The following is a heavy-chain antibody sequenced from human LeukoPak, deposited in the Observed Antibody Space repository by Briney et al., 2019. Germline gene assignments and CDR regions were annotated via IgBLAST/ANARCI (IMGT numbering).Heavy chain of an antibody. CDR3: ARLAALDY. D-gene: IGHD6-13*01. Sequence: PSETLSLTCTVSGGSISSSSYYWGWIRQPPGKGPEWIGSIYYSGSTYYNPSLKSRVTISVDTSKNQFSLKLGSVTAADTAVYYCARLAALDYWGQGTLVTVSS. CDR1: GGSISSSSYY. J-gene: IGHJ4*02. CDR2: IYYSGST. V-gene: IGHV4-39*07.